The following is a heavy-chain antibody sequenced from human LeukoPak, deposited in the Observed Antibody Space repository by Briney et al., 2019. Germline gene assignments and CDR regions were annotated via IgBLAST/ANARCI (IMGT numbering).Heavy chain of an antibody. J-gene: IGHJ4*02. CDR1: GFTFSSYW. CDR2: IKQDGSEK. Sequence: GGSLRLSCAASGFTFSSYWMSWVRQAPGKGLEWVANIKQDGSEKYYVDSVKGRFTISRDNAKNSLYLQMNSLRAEDTAVYYCAKDPAMVRGVITGYDWGQGTLVTVSS. V-gene: IGHV3-7*03. CDR3: AKDPAMVRGVITGYD. D-gene: IGHD3-10*01.